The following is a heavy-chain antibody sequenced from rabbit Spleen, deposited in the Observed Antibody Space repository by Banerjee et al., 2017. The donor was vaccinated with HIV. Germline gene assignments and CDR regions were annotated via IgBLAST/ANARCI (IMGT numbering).Heavy chain of an antibody. D-gene: IGHD7-1*01. J-gene: IGHJ4*01. Sequence: QEQLVESGGGLVQPEGSLTLTCKASGVSFSDKDVMCWVRQAPGKGLEWITCINIATGKSVCASWVSGRFIMSRSSSTTVTLQMTSLTAADTAKYFCARDLVTAIGWNFALWGPGTLVTVS. CDR3: ARDLVTAIGWNFAL. V-gene: IGHV1S45*01. CDR2: INIATGKS. CDR1: GVSFSDKDV.